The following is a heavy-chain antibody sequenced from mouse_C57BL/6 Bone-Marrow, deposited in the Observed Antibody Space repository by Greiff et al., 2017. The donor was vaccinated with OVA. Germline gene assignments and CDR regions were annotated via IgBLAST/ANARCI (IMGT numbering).Heavy chain of an antibody. J-gene: IGHJ2*01. Sequence: QVQLQQPGAELVMPGASVKLSCKASGYTFTSYWMHWVKQRPGQGLEWIGEIDPSDSYTNYNQKFKGKSTLTVDKSSSTAYMQLSSLTSEDSAVYYYARENGSSYVLDYWGQGTTLTVSS. D-gene: IGHD1-1*01. CDR1: GYTFTSYW. CDR2: IDPSDSYT. CDR3: ARENGSSYVLDY. V-gene: IGHV1-69*01.